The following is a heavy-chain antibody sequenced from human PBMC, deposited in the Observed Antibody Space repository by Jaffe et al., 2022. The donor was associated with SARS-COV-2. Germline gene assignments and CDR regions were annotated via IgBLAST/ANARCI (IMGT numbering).Heavy chain of an antibody. CDR1: GGSISSSSYY. J-gene: IGHJ4*02. Sequence: QLQLQESGPGLVKPSETLSLTCTVSGGSISSSSYYWGWIRQPPGKGLEWIGSIYYSGSTYYNPSLKSRVTISVDTSKNQFSLKLSSVTAADTAVYYCARHWGHDYVWGSYRYTGDYWGQGTLVTVSS. V-gene: IGHV4-39*01. CDR2: IYYSGST. D-gene: IGHD3-16*02. CDR3: ARHWGHDYVWGSYRYTGDY.